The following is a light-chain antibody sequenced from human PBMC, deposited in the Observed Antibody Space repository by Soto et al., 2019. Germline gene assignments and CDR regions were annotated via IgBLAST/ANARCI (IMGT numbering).Light chain of an antibody. CDR2: EVS. Sequence: QSALTQPASVSGSPGQSITISCTGTSSDVGGYNYVSWYQQHPGKAPKLMIYEVSSRPSGVSNRFSGSKSGNAAYLTISGLQADDEAEYYCSSYTSSITPYVFGTGTKVTVL. CDR1: SSDVGGYNY. V-gene: IGLV2-14*01. CDR3: SSYTSSITPYV. J-gene: IGLJ1*01.